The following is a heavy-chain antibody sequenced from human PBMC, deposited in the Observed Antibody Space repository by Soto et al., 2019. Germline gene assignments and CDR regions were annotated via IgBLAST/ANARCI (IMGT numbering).Heavy chain of an antibody. J-gene: IGHJ5*02. V-gene: IGHV4-31*03. D-gene: IGHD3-10*01. Sequence: SETLSLTCTVSGGSISSGGYYWNWIRQHPGKGLEWIGYIYYSGSTYYNPSLKSRVTISVDTSKNQFSLKLTSVTAAVTAVYYSERYIIPWGPGTLLNVSS. CDR1: GGSISSGGYY. CDR2: IYYSGST. CDR3: ERYIIP.